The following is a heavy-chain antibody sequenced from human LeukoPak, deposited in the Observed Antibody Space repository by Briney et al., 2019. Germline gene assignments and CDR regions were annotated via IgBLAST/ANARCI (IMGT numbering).Heavy chain of an antibody. Sequence: GGSLRLSCAASGFTFSSYGMHWVRQAPGKGLEWVAFIRYDGSNKYYADSVKGRFTISRDNSKNTLYLQMNSLRAEDTAVYYCAEENSGSYYFDYWGQGTLVTVSS. J-gene: IGHJ4*02. V-gene: IGHV3-30*02. CDR3: AEENSGSYYFDY. CDR1: GFTFSSYG. CDR2: IRYDGSNK. D-gene: IGHD1-26*01.